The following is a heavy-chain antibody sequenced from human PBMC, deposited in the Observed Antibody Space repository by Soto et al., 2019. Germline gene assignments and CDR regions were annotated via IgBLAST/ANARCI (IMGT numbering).Heavy chain of an antibody. CDR1: GFTFSDHY. V-gene: IGHV3-72*01. Sequence: EVQLVESGGGLVQPGGSLRLSCAASGFTFSDHYMDWVRRAPWKGLEWGARSRNRVNSHTTAYAASVKGRFTISRDESKSSLYLQMNSLKIEDTAVYYCTRGLLGGATSYTFHGMDVWGQGTTVTVSS. CDR2: SRNRVNSHTT. J-gene: IGHJ6*01. D-gene: IGHD1-26*01. CDR3: TRGLLGGATSYTFHGMDV.